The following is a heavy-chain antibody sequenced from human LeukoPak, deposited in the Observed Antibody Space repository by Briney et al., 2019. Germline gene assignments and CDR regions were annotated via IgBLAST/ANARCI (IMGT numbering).Heavy chain of an antibody. V-gene: IGHV3-23*01. CDR1: GFTFSSYA. Sequence: GGSLRLSCAASGFTFSSYAMSWVHQAPGKGLEWVSAISGSGGSTYYADSVKGRFTISRDNSKNTLYLQVNSLRAEDTAVYYCARRITMIVVVSYNWFDPWGQGTLVTVSS. D-gene: IGHD3-22*01. CDR2: ISGSGGST. J-gene: IGHJ5*02. CDR3: ARRITMIVVVSYNWFDP.